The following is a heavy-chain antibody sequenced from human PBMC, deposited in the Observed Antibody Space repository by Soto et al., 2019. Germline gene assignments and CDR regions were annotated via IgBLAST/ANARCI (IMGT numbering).Heavy chain of an antibody. J-gene: IGHJ4*02. V-gene: IGHV4-39*01. Sequence: QLQLQESGPGLVKPSETLSLICSVSGDSISSGRFHWGWIRQPPGKGLGFIATVHYSGNTHYNPSLRSRVTIFVATSKSHFSLRLSYVTAADTAVYYCASADGFGVVTPFMDSWGQGILVTVSS. D-gene: IGHD3-3*01. CDR1: GDSISSGRFH. CDR3: ASADGFGVVTPFMDS. CDR2: VHYSGNT.